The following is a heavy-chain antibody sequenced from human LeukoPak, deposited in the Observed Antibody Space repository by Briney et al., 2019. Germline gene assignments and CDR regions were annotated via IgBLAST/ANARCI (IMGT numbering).Heavy chain of an antibody. CDR2: IYYSGST. V-gene: IGHV4-61*01. CDR1: GGSVSSGSYY. Sequence: SETLSLTRTVSGGSVSSGSYYWSWIRQPPGKGLEWIGYIYYSGSTNYNPSLKSRVTISVDTSKNQFSLKLSSVTAADTAVYYCASNLRGSYYNWFDPWGQGTLVTVSS. J-gene: IGHJ5*02. CDR3: ASNLRGSYYNWFDP. D-gene: IGHD1-26*01.